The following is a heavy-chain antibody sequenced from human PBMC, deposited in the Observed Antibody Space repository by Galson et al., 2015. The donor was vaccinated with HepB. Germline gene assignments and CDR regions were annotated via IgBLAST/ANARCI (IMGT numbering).Heavy chain of an antibody. V-gene: IGHV3-43*01. J-gene: IGHJ4*02. CDR2: IRGDGDVT. CDR3: AKDGRYDNNHYSPGSFDY. D-gene: IGHD3-22*01. CDR1: GFSFHDHS. Sequence: SLRLSCAASGFSFHDHSMHWVRQGPGKGLEWVSLIRGDGDVTFYAESVKGRFIISRDNEKQSLYLQMHSLRVEDTAVYYCAKDGRYDNNHYSPGSFDYWGPGTLVTVSS.